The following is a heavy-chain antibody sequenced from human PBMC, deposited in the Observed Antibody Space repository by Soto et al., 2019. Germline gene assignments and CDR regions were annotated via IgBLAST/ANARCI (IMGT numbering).Heavy chain of an antibody. J-gene: IGHJ3*02. CDR1: GYSFTSYW. D-gene: IGHD5-12*01. Sequence: GESLKISCKGSGYSFTSYWIGWVRQMPGKGLEWMGIIYPGDSDTRYSPSFQGQVTISADKSISTAYLQWSSLKASDTAMYYCARPICGYSGYDDDAFDIWGQGTMVTVSS. CDR3: ARPICGYSGYDDDAFDI. CDR2: IYPGDSDT. V-gene: IGHV5-51*01.